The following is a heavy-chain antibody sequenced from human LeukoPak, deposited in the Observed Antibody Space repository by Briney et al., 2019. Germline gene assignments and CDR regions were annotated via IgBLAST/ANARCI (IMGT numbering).Heavy chain of an antibody. CDR1: GFIFNNYA. V-gene: IGHV3-9*01. J-gene: IGHJ4*02. CDR2: ISWNSGSI. CDR3: AKDNRRHYTSGPNPDSLH. Sequence: GGSLRLSCAGSGFIFNNYAMRWVRQPPGKGLEWVSGISWNSGSIDYADSVKGRFTISRDNAKNSLYLQMNSLRVEDTAFYYCAKDNRRHYTSGPNPDSLHWGQGALVTVS. D-gene: IGHD6-19*01.